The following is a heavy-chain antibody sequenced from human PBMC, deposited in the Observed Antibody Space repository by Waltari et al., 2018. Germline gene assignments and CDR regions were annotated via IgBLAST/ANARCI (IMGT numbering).Heavy chain of an antibody. J-gene: IGHJ5*02. CDR3: ARTEWLLNPGRKFDP. Sequence: QVQLQESGPGLVKPSETLSLTCTVSGYSISSGYYWGWIRQPPGKGLEWIGSTYHSGSIYYNPSLKSRVPISVDTSKNQFSLKLSSVTAADTAVYYCARTEWLLNPGRKFDPWGQGTLVTVSS. D-gene: IGHD3-3*01. V-gene: IGHV4-38-2*02. CDR2: TYHSGSI. CDR1: GYSISSGYY.